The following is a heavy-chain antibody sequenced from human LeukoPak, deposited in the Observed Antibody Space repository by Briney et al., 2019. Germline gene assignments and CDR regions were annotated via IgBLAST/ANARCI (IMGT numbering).Heavy chain of an antibody. CDR2: IDPTDSYI. D-gene: IGHD6-13*01. V-gene: IGHV5-10-1*01. CDR3: ARDRIAAAGNWSDP. Sequence: GESLKISCKGSGYSFTNYWISWVRQMPGKGLEWMGRIDPTDSYINYSPSFQGHVTISADKSISTAYPQWTSLKASDTAIYYCARDRIAAAGNWSDPWGQGTLVTVSS. CDR1: GYSFTNYW. J-gene: IGHJ5*02.